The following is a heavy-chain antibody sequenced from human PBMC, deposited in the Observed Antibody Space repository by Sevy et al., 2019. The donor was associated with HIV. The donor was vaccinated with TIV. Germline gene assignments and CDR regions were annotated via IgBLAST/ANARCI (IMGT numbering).Heavy chain of an antibody. V-gene: IGHV3-30*18. CDR3: AKDMVDCSGGTCYSGAVSPFES. D-gene: IGHD2-15*01. CDR2: VSYDGADK. J-gene: IGHJ4*02. CDR1: GFIFNNYD. Sequence: GGSLRLSCAASGFIFNNYDMYWIRQAPGKGLEWVATVSYDGADKDYADIVKGRFTISRDSSRSMLYLQISSLRPEDTGVDFCAKDMVDCSGGTCYSGAVSPFESWGQGTLVTVSS.